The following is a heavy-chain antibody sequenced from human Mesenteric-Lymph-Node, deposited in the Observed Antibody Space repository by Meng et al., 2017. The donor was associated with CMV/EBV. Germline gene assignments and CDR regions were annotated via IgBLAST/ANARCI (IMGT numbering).Heavy chain of an antibody. D-gene: IGHD2/OR15-2a*01. V-gene: IGHV4-59*01. CDR3: ARNRGCDY. Sequence: SETLSLTCTVSGGSISSYYWSWIRQPPGKGLEWIGCIRYSGNTNYSPSLKSRITMSVDTSKNQFSLNLTSVTAADTAVYYCARNRGCDYWGQGTLVTVS. CDR1: GGSISSYY. CDR2: IRYSGNT. J-gene: IGHJ4*02.